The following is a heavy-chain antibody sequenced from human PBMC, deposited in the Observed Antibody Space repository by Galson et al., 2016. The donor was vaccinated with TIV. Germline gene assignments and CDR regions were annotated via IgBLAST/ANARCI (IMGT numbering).Heavy chain of an antibody. CDR1: GFTVSNNY. J-gene: IGHJ4*02. CDR3: ARGGRYYPLYFAF. V-gene: IGHV3-53*01. D-gene: IGHD3-10*01. CDR2: IYSTGRT. Sequence: SLRLSCAASGFTVSNNYMSWVRQAPGNGLEWVSIIYSTGRTHSEDSVKGRFTISRDNSKNTLFLQMNSLRAEDTAVYFCARGGRYYPLYFAFWGLGTLVTVSS.